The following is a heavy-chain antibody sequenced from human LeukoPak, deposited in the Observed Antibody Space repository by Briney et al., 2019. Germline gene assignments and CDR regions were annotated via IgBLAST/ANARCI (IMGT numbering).Heavy chain of an antibody. CDR2: ISGSGGST. J-gene: IGHJ5*02. CDR3: AKGQQLVRGNWFDP. CDR1: GFTFSSYA. Sequence: GGSLRLSCAASGFTFSSYAMSWVRQAPGKRLEWVSSISGSGGSTKYADSVKGRFIISRDNSKNTLYLQMNSLRAEDTAVYYCAKGQQLVRGNWFDPWGQGTLVTVSS. V-gene: IGHV3-23*01. D-gene: IGHD6-13*01.